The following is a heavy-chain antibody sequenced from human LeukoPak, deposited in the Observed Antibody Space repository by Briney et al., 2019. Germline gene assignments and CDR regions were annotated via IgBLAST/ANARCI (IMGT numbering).Heavy chain of an antibody. CDR3: ARHYYGPNWFDP. Sequence: SETLSLTCAVYGGSFSGYYWSWIRQPPGKGLEWIGEVNHSGNTDYNPSLKSRVTISVDTSKNQFSLKLSAVTAADTAVYYCARHYYGPNWFDPWGQGTLVTVSS. D-gene: IGHD3-10*01. J-gene: IGHJ5*02. V-gene: IGHV4-34*01. CDR2: VNHSGNT. CDR1: GGSFSGYY.